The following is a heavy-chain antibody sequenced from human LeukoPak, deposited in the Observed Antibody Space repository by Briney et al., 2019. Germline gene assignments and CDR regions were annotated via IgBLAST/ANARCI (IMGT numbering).Heavy chain of an antibody. J-gene: IGHJ5*02. CDR2: IYYSGST. V-gene: IGHV4-59*12. CDR1: GGSISSYY. Sequence: SETLSLTCTVSGGSISSYYWSWIRQPPGKGLEWIGYIYYSGSTNYNPSLKSRVTISVDTSKNQFSLKLSSVTAADTAVYYCARDGERQWLIGAWGQGTLVTVSS. CDR3: ARDGERQWLIGA. D-gene: IGHD6-19*01.